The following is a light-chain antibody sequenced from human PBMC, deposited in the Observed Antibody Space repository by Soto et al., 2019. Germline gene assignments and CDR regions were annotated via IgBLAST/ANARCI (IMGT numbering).Light chain of an antibody. J-gene: IGKJ4*01. Sequence: DIQMTPSPSTLSASVGDRVTITCRASQSISSWLAWYQQKPGKAPKLLIYDAYSLESGTPSRFSGRRSGTEFTLTIASVQPEDFATYYCQQYDRYTPLTFGGGTKVDIK. CDR1: QSISSW. V-gene: IGKV1-5*01. CDR3: QQYDRYTPLT. CDR2: DAY.